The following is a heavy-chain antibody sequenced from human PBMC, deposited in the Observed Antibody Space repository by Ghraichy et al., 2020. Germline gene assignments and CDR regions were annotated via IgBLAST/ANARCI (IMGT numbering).Heavy chain of an antibody. CDR1: GFTFSSYA. V-gene: IGHV3-23*01. CDR2: ISGSGGST. Sequence: GGSLRLSCAASGFTFSSYAMSWVRQAPGKGLEWVSAISGSGGSTYYADSVKGRFTISRDNSKNTLYLQMNSLRAEDTAVYYCAKDLQWELLSGWFDPWGQGTLVTVSS. D-gene: IGHD1-26*01. CDR3: AKDLQWELLSGWFDP. J-gene: IGHJ5*02.